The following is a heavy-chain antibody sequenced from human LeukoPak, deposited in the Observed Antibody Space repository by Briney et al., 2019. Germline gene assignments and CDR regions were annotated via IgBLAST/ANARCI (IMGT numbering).Heavy chain of an antibody. CDR1: GYTFTSYG. CDR2: IIPIFGTA. Sequence: SVKVSCKASGYTFTSYGISWVRQAPGQGLEWMGGIIPIFGTANYAQKFQGRVTITADESTSTAYMELSSLRSDDTAVYYCARVSYGPDDYWGQGTLVTVSS. D-gene: IGHD5-18*01. CDR3: ARVSYGPDDY. J-gene: IGHJ4*02. V-gene: IGHV1-69*13.